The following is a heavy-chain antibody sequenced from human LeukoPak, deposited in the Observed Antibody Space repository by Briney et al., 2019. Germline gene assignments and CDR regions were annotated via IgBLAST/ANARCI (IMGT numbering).Heavy chain of an antibody. Sequence: GRSLRLSCAASGFTFDDYAMHWVRQAPGRSLEWVSGISWNSGSIGYADSVKGRFTISRDNAKNSLYLQMNSLRAEDTALYYCAKATEQDWFDPWGQGTLVTVSS. D-gene: IGHD1/OR15-1a*01. J-gene: IGHJ5*02. V-gene: IGHV3-9*01. CDR3: AKATEQDWFDP. CDR2: ISWNSGSI. CDR1: GFTFDDYA.